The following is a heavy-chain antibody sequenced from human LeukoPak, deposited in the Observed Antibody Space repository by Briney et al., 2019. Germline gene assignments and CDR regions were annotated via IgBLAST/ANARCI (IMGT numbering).Heavy chain of an antibody. J-gene: IGHJ4*02. Sequence: PGGSLRLSCAASGFSFSGSAIHWVRQASGKGLEWVGHIRRKGNDYATAYTASVKGRFTISRDDSKNTALLQMDSLQTEDTAVYFCARLGGSPPYFDYWGQGTLVTVSS. CDR3: ARLGGSPPYFDY. D-gene: IGHD3-16*01. CDR1: GFSFSGSA. V-gene: IGHV3-73*01. CDR2: IRRKGNDYAT.